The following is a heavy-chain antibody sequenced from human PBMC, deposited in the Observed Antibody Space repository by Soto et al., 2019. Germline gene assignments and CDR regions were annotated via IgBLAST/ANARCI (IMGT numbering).Heavy chain of an antibody. CDR1: GFTFSSYS. J-gene: IGHJ4*02. D-gene: IGHD2-2*01. Sequence: EVQLVESGGGLVKPGGSLRLSCAASGFTFSSYSMNWVRQAPGKGLEWVSSISSSSSYIYYADSVKGRFTISRDNAKNSLYLQMNSLRAEDTAVYYCARDPGYCSSTSCYDPFDYWGQGTLVTVSS. V-gene: IGHV3-21*01. CDR2: ISSSSSYI. CDR3: ARDPGYCSSTSCYDPFDY.